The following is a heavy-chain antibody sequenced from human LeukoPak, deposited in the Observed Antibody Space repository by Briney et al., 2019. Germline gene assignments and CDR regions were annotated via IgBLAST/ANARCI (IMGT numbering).Heavy chain of an antibody. CDR1: GSNFEDYG. CDR2: IKKDGSEK. V-gene: IGHV3-7*01. J-gene: IGHJ4*02. D-gene: IGHD5-18*01. Sequence: GGSLRLSCADSGSNFEDYGMSWVRQAPGKGLEWVANIKKDGSEKYYVDSVKGRFTISRDNAKTSLYLQMNSLRAEDTAVYYCARDLSGVTGYTYGRGIDYWGQGTLVTVSS. CDR3: ARDLSGVTGYTYGRGIDY.